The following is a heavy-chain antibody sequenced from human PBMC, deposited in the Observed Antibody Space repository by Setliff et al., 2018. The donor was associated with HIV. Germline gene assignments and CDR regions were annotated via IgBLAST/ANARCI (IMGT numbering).Heavy chain of an antibody. V-gene: IGHV3-21*01. CDR2: ISPDSTYI. CDR1: GFTFNDFS. D-gene: IGHD2-2*01. Sequence: GGSLRLSCAASGFTFNDFSMNWVRQAPGKGLEWVSSISPDSTYIYYADSVKGRFTISRDNAKNSLYLQMNSLRAEDTAVYYCTRRYCTSTSCSSPYDYWGRGTLVTVSS. J-gene: IGHJ4*02. CDR3: TRRYCTSTSCSSPYDY.